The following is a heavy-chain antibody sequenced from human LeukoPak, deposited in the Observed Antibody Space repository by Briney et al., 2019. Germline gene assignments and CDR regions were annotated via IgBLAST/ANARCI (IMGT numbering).Heavy chain of an antibody. CDR1: GGSITTYY. CDR2: VYYTGVT. J-gene: IGHJ4*02. Sequence: SETLSLTCTVSGGSITTYYWTWLRQPPGKAPEWIGFVYYTGVTKYNPSLESRVTLSLDASKNQFSLKLNSVTAADTAVYYCARRVATKPKYCFDSWGPGTLVTVSS. V-gene: IGHV4-59*08. D-gene: IGHD5-24*01. CDR3: ARRVATKPKYCFDS.